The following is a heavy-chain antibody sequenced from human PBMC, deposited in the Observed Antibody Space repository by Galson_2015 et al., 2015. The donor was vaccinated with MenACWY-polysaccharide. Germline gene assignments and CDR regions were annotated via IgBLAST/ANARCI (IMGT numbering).Heavy chain of an antibody. CDR1: GFTFTSYA. D-gene: IGHD3-10*01. CDR2: IYSGGST. V-gene: IGHV3-53*01. J-gene: IGHJ4*02. Sequence: SLRLSCAASGFTFTSYAMSWVRQVPGKGLEWVSVIYSGGSTDYADSVKGRFFISRDNSKNTLYLQMNRLRAEDTAVYYCARKFTYGLDWGQGTLVTVSS. CDR3: ARKFTYGLD.